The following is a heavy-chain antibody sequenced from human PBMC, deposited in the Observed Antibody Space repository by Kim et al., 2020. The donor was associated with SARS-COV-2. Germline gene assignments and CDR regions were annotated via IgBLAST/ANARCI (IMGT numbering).Heavy chain of an antibody. CDR3: TNYGSGSGNL. V-gene: IGHV3-30*18. J-gene: IGHJ4*02. CDR2: ISKDGSDK. D-gene: IGHD2-15*01. Sequence: GGSLRLSCAASGFTFSIYGMHWVRQAPGKGLEGVAVISKDGSDKDYADSMKGRFTISRDNSKNTVYLQMSNLRAEDTAIYYCTNYGSGSGNLWGQGTLV. CDR1: GFTFSIYG.